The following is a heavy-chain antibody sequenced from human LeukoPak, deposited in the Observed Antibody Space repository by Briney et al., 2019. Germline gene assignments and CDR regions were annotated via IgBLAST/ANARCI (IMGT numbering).Heavy chain of an antibody. D-gene: IGHD3-10*01. CDR3: ARGSITVAFEI. CDR2: IDTSGDT. Sequence: GGSLRLSCAASGFTFSNNDMHWVRQGPGKGLEWVSAIDTSGDTYYPGSVKGRFTISRENARNILYLQMNSLRVGDTAVYYCARGSITVAFEIWGQGTMVSVSS. V-gene: IGHV3-13*01. CDR1: GFTFSNND. J-gene: IGHJ3*02.